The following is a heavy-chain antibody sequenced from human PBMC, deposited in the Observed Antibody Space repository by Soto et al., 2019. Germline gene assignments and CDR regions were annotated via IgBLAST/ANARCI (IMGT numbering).Heavy chain of an antibody. V-gene: IGHV4-59*01. J-gene: IGHJ4*02. CDR2: IYYSGST. CDR1: GGSISSYY. D-gene: IGHD3-10*01. Sequence: SETLSLTCTVSGGSISSYYWSWIRQPPGKGLEWIGYIYYSGSTNYNPSLKSRVTISVDTSKNQFSLKLSSVTAADTAVYYCAGTYYYGSGSPPWDFDYWGQGTLVTVLL. CDR3: AGTYYYGSGSPPWDFDY.